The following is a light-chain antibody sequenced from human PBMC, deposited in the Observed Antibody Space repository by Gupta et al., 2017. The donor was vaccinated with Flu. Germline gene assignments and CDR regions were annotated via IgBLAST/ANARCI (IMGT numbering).Light chain of an antibody. CDR1: KLGYRF. CDR3: QTWDSRGV. V-gene: IGLV3-1*01. CDR2: QDY. Sequence: SYDLTQPPSVSVSPGQTATITCSGNKLGYRFAYWYQKKPGQSPVLVIYQDYRRPPGIPERFSGSNSGNTATLTISETQATDEADYYCQTWDSRGVFGGGTKLTVL. J-gene: IGLJ2*01.